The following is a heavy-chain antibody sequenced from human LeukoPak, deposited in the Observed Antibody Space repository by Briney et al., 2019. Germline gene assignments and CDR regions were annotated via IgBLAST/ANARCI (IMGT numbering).Heavy chain of an antibody. CDR3: AGGTIAVAGSGSFEI. CDR2: IIPILNLP. D-gene: IGHD6-19*01. V-gene: IGHV1-69*02. J-gene: IGHJ3*02. CDR1: GGTXSTHS. Sequence: GASVKVSCKASGGTXSTHSIGGVRQAPGQGLEWMGRIIPILNLPNYAQKFKARVTITADKSTGTAYMELSSLKYDDTGVYYCAGGTIAVAGSGSFEIWGQGTLVTVSS.